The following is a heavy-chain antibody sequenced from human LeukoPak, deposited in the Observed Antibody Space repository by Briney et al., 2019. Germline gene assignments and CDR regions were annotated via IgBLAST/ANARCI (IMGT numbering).Heavy chain of an antibody. D-gene: IGHD3-22*01. CDR3: ARDTPLGYYYDSSGYQQYAFDI. Sequence: ASVKVSCKASGYTFTSYGISWVRQAPGQGLEWMGWISAYNGNTNYAQKLQGRVTMTTDTSTSTAYMELRSLRSDDTAVYYCARDTPLGYYYDSSGYQQYAFDIWGQGTMVTVSS. J-gene: IGHJ3*02. CDR2: ISAYNGNT. CDR1: GYTFTSYG. V-gene: IGHV1-18*01.